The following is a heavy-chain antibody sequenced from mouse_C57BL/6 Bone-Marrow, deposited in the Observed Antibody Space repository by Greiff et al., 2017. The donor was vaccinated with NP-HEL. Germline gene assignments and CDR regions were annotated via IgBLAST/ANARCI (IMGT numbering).Heavy chain of an antibody. V-gene: IGHV3-6*01. CDR3: ARDVGPYYYGSRSYFDY. J-gene: IGHJ2*01. Sequence: EVKLQESGPGLVKPSQSLSLTCSVTGYSITSGYYWNWIRQFPGNKLEWMGYISYDGSNNYNPSLKNRISITRDTSKNQFFLKLNSVTTEDTATYYCARDVGPYYYGSRSYFDYWGQGTTLTVSS. CDR1: GYSITSGYY. D-gene: IGHD1-1*01. CDR2: ISYDGSN.